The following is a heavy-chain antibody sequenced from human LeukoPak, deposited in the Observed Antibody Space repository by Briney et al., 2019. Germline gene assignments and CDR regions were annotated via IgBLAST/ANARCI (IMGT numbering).Heavy chain of an antibody. V-gene: IGHV4-30-4*07. Sequence: SETLSLTCAVSGGSISSGGYSWSWIRQPPGKGLEWIGYISSTGSTYYNLSLRSRLSISLDTSKNQFSLNLSSVTAADTAVFYCARLGITQDAFDIWGQGTMVTVSS. D-gene: IGHD5-24*01. CDR2: ISSTGST. J-gene: IGHJ3*02. CDR1: GGSISSGGYS. CDR3: ARLGITQDAFDI.